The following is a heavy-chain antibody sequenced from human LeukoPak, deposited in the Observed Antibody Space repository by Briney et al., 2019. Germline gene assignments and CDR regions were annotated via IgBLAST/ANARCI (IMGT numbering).Heavy chain of an antibody. Sequence: PGGSLRLSCAASGFTFSRFWMSWVRQAPGKGLEWVASIKQDGSEKYYVDSVKGRFTISRDNAKNSLYLQMNSLRAEDTAVFYCARDGTYTDYDPDFDIWGQGTLVTVSS. D-gene: IGHD5-12*01. V-gene: IGHV3-7*04. CDR1: GFTFSRFW. CDR2: IKQDGSEK. CDR3: ARDGTYTDYDPDFDI. J-gene: IGHJ4*02.